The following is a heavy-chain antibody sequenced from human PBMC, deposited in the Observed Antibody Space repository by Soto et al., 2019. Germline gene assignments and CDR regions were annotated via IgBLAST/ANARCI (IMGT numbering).Heavy chain of an antibody. CDR1: GGSISSSSYY. CDR3: ARVGVRAQNFDY. J-gene: IGHJ4*02. V-gene: IGHV4-39*01. Sequence: SETLSLTCTVSGGSISSSSYYWGWIRQPPGKGLEWIGSIYYSGSTYYNPSLKSRVTISVDTSKNQFSLKLSSVTAADTAVYYCARVGVRAQNFDYWGQGTLVTVSS. D-gene: IGHD3-16*01. CDR2: IYYSGST.